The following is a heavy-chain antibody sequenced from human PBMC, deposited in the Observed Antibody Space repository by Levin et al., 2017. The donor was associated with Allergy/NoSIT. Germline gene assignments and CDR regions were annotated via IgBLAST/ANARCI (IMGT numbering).Heavy chain of an antibody. CDR2: IIPIFGTA. J-gene: IGHJ4*02. D-gene: IGHD5-12*01. Sequence: ASVKVSCKASGGTFSSYAISWVRQAPGQGLEWMGGIIPIFGTANYAQKFQGRVTITADESTSTAYMELSSLRSEDTAVYYCARDQRDGEYSGYDWGQGTLVTVSS. V-gene: IGHV1-69*13. CDR3: ARDQRDGEYSGYD. CDR1: GGTFSSYA.